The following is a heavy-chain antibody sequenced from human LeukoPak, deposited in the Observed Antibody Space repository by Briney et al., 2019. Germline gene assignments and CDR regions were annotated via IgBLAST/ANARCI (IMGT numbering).Heavy chain of an antibody. J-gene: IGHJ4*02. V-gene: IGHV4-39*07. CDR3: ARDLKRTVTTFQNDY. D-gene: IGHD4-17*01. CDR2: IYYSGST. CDR1: GGSISSSSYY. Sequence: SETLSLTCTVSGGSISSSSYYWGWIRQPPGKGLEWIGSIYYSGSTYYNPSLRSRVTISVDTSKNQFSLKLSSVTAADTAVYYCARDLKRTVTTFQNDYWGQGTLVTVSS.